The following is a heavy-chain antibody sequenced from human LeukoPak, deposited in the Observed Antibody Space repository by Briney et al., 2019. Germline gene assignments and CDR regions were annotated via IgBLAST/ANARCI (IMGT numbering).Heavy chain of an antibody. CDR2: IYTSGST. V-gene: IGHV4-61*02. CDR3: ARVVSLRAHGESDSGYNWFDP. Sequence: PSETLSLTCTVSGGSISSGSYYWSWIRQPAGKGLECIGRIYTSGSTNYNPSLKSRVTISVDTSKNQFSLKLSSVTAADTAVYYCARVVSLRAHGESDSGYNWFDPWGQGTLVTVSS. CDR1: GGSISSGSYY. D-gene: IGHD3-10*01. J-gene: IGHJ5*02.